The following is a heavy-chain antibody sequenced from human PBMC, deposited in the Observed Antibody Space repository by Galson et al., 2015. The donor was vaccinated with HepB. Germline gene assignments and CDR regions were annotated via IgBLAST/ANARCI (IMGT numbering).Heavy chain of an antibody. CDR3: AKDSRDYYGPGWFDP. CDR1: GFTFSSYA. Sequence: SLRLSCAASGFTFSSYAMSWVRQAPGKGLEWVSAISGSGGSTYYADSVKGRFTISRDNSKNTLYLQMNSLRAEDTAVYYCAKDSRDYYGPGWFDPWGQGTLVTVSS. D-gene: IGHD3-10*01. J-gene: IGHJ5*02. CDR2: ISGSGGST. V-gene: IGHV3-23*01.